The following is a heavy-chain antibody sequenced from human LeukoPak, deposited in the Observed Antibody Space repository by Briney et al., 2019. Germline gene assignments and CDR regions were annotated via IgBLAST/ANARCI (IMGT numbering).Heavy chain of an antibody. V-gene: IGHV5-10-1*01. Sequence: GESLRISCKGSGYSFTSYCISWARQMPGKGLEWMGRIDPSDSYTNYRPSFQGRVTFSADKSISTAYLQWSSLTASDTGIYYCAGRWFDTNGYYAFDYWGQGTLVTVSS. CDR2: IDPSDSYT. CDR3: AGRWFDTNGYYAFDY. J-gene: IGHJ4*02. CDR1: GYSFTSYC. D-gene: IGHD3-22*01.